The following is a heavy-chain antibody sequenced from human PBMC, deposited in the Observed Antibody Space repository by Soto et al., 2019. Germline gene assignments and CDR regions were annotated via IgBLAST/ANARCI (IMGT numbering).Heavy chain of an antibody. Sequence: GESLKISCKGSGYSFTSYWIGWVRQMPGKGLEWMGIIYPGDSDTRYSPSFQGQVTISADKSVSTAYLQWSSLKASDTAMYYCARLSSSWSGSGSELYYYYGMDVWGQGTTVTVSS. V-gene: IGHV5-51*01. CDR3: ARLSSSWSGSGSELYYYYGMDV. CDR1: GYSFTSYW. CDR2: IYPGDSDT. D-gene: IGHD6-13*01. J-gene: IGHJ6*02.